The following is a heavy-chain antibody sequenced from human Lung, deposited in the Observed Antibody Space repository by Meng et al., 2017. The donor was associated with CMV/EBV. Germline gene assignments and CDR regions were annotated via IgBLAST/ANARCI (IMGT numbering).Heavy chain of an antibody. V-gene: IGHV3-23*01. J-gene: IGHJ6*02. D-gene: IGHD2-15*01. CDR3: AKEIICTGGSCYSSGFRFYYGLDV. Sequence: GEXXKISCAASGFTFSGYAMTWVRQAPGKGLEWVAAINNNGDNTYYADSVKGRFTISRDNSKNNLYLQMNSLRSEDTAKYYCAKEIICTGGSCYSSGFRFYYGLDVWGQGNXV. CDR1: GFTFSGYA. CDR2: INNNGDNT.